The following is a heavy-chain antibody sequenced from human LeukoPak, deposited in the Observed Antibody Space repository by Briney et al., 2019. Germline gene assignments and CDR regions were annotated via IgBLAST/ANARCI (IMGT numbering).Heavy chain of an antibody. CDR3: ARGGYDSSGYLIS. J-gene: IGHJ4*02. CDR2: IYSGGST. V-gene: IGHV3-53*01. Sequence: GGSLRLSCAASGFTVSSNYMSRVRQAPGKGLEWVSVIYSGGSTYYADSVKGRFTISRDNSKNTLYLQMNSLRAEDTAVYYCARGGYDSSGYLISWGQGTLVTVSS. D-gene: IGHD3-22*01. CDR1: GFTVSSNY.